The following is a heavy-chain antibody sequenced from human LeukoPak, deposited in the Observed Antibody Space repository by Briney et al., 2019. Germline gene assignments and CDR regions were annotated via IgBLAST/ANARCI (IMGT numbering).Heavy chain of an antibody. CDR2: ISGSGGST. J-gene: IGHJ4*02. D-gene: IGHD2-15*01. CDR3: AKIRDIVVVVAATPLNDY. CDR1: GFTFSSYA. Sequence: GGSLRLSCAASGFTFSSYAMSWVRQAPGKGLEWVSAISGSGGSTYYADSVKGRFTISRDNSKNTLYLQMNSLGAEDTAVYYCAKIRDIVVVVAATPLNDYWGQGTLVTVSS. V-gene: IGHV3-23*01.